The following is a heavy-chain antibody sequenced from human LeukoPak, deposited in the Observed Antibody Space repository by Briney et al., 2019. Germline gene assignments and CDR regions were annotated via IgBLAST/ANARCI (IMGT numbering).Heavy chain of an antibody. Sequence: SETLSLTCTVSGGSISSGGYYWRWIRQHPGKGLEWIGYIYYSGSTYYNPSLKSRVTISVDTSKNQFSLKLSSVTAADTAVYYCARTVRRMTTVTTGLGYWGQGTLVTVSS. CDR2: IYYSGST. V-gene: IGHV4-31*03. CDR3: ARTVRRMTTVTTGLGY. J-gene: IGHJ4*02. CDR1: GGSISSGGYY. D-gene: IGHD4-17*01.